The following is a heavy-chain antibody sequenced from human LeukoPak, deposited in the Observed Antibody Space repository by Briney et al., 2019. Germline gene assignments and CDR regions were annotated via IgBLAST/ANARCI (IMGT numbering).Heavy chain of an antibody. CDR1: GFTFSTYN. V-gene: IGHV3-48*02. Sequence: PGGSLRLLYAACGFTFSTYNMHWVRQAPGKGLEWVSHISSSSSTIYYADSVKGRFTLSRDNAKSSVYLQMNSLRDEDTAVYYCAKSSGWASGCMDFWGQGTMVTVSS. CDR2: ISSSSSTI. J-gene: IGHJ6*02. CDR3: AKSSGWASGCMDF. D-gene: IGHD6-19*01.